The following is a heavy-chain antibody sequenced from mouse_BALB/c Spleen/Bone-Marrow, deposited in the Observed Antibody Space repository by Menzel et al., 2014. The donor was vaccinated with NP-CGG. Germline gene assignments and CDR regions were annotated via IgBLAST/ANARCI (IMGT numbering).Heavy chain of an antibody. CDR3: AREGCSSYVAY. D-gene: IGHD1-1*01. CDR2: INPNNSDI. Sequence: EVKLQESGPELVQPGASVKMSCTASGYTFTDXYXKWVXQSXXKSLEWIGDINPNNSDIFYTQKFKDKATLTVDKSSSTAYMQLNNLTSEDSAVYYCAREGCSSYVAYWGQGTLVTVSA. J-gene: IGHJ3*01. V-gene: IGHV1-26*01. CDR1: GYTFTDXY.